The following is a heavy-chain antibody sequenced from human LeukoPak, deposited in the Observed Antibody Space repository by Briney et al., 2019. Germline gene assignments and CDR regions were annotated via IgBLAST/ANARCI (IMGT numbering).Heavy chain of an antibody. CDR1: GFTFSSYE. CDR2: ISSSSSTI. Sequence: GGSLRLSCAASGFTFSSYEMNWVRQAPGKGLEWVSYISSSSSTIYYADSVKGRFTISRDNAKNSLYLQMNSLRAEDTAVYYCARDILTGHNWFDPWGQGTLVTVSS. CDR3: ARDILTGHNWFDP. D-gene: IGHD3-9*01. V-gene: IGHV3-48*03. J-gene: IGHJ5*02.